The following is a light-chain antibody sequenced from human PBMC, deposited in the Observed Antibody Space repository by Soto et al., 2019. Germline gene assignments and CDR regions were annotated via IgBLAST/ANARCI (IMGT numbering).Light chain of an antibody. CDR3: LQYNNWVPT. Sequence: EIVMTQSPATLSVSPGERATLSCRASQSVRSNLAWYQQKPRQAPRLLIYGASTRATGIPARFSGSGSGTEFTLTISSLQSEDFAVYYCLQYNNWVPTFGQGTKVEIK. CDR2: GAS. CDR1: QSVRSN. J-gene: IGKJ1*01. V-gene: IGKV3-15*01.